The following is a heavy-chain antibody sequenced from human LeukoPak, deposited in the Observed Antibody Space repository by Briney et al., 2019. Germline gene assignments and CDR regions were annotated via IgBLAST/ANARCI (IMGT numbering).Heavy chain of an antibody. V-gene: IGHV4-39*07. CDR3: ARERVWSGYYTFDY. J-gene: IGHJ4*02. D-gene: IGHD3-3*01. Sequence: SETLSLTCTVSGGSISSSSYYWGWIRQPPGKGLEWIGSIYYSGSTYYNPSLKSRVTISVDTSKNQFSLKLSSVTAADTAVYYCARERVWSGYYTFDYWGQGTLVTVSS. CDR1: GGSISSSSYY. CDR2: IYYSGST.